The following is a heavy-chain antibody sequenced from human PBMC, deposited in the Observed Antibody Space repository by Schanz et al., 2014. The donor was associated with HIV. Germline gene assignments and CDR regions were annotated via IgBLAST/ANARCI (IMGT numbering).Heavy chain of an antibody. CDR1: GFTFRHAW. Sequence: VQLVQSGGGLVKPGGSLRISCAASGFTFRHAWMSWVRQAPGKGLEWVAVIWYDGSNKYYADSVKGRFTISRDNSKNTLYLQMNSLRAEDTAVYYCARGDGGYWYYFDYWGQGTLVTVSS. CDR2: IWYDGSNK. V-gene: IGHV3-33*08. J-gene: IGHJ4*02. CDR3: ARGDGGYWYYFDY. D-gene: IGHD5-12*01.